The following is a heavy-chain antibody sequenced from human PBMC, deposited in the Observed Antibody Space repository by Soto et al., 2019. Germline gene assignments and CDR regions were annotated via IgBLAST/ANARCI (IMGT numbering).Heavy chain of an antibody. Sequence: DVQLVESGGDLVQPGGSLRLSCAASGFSFSSYWMTWVCQAPGKGLEWVANIKQDGREKYYVASVKGRLTISRDNGKNLLFLQMDSLTPDDTAVYYCAGDGVRNGAYNGWLDPWGQGTLVTVSS. CDR2: IKQDGREK. D-gene: IGHD3-16*01. CDR1: GFSFSSYW. CDR3: AGDGVRNGAYNGWLDP. V-gene: IGHV3-7*03. J-gene: IGHJ5*02.